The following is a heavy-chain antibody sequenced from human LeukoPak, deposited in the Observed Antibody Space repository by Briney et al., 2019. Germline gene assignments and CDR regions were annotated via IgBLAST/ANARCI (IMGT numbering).Heavy chain of an antibody. Sequence: GGSLRLSCAASGFTSSPYAMSWVRPAPGKGLEWVSSISGRCGSTNYVNAVKGRFTISRDNFKNTVYLQMNSLRAEDTAIYYCAEDVVVIVAAKPGIWGQGTLVTVSS. J-gene: IGHJ4*02. V-gene: IGHV3-23*01. CDR1: GFTSSPYA. CDR3: AEDVVVIVAAKPGI. D-gene: IGHD2-15*01. CDR2: ISGRCGST.